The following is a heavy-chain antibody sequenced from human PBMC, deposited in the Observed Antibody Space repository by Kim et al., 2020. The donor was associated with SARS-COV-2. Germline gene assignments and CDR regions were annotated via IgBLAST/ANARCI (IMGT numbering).Heavy chain of an antibody. J-gene: IGHJ6*02. CDR1: GGSFSGYY. Sequence: SETLSLTCAVYGGSFSGYYWSWIHQPPGKGLEWIGEINHSGSTNYNPSLKSRVTISVDTSKNQFSLKLSSVTAADTAVYYCARGKENYYYGMDVWGQGTTVTVSS. CDR3: ARGKENYYYGMDV. V-gene: IGHV4-34*01. CDR2: INHSGST.